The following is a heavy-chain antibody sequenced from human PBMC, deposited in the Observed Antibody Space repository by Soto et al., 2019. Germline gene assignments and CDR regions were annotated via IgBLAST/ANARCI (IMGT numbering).Heavy chain of an antibody. J-gene: IGHJ6*04. Sequence: GGSLRLSCAASGFTFSSYWMHWVRQAPGKGLVWVSRINSDGSSTSYADSVKGRFTISRDNAKNTLYLQMNSLRAEDTAVYYCARGFGRDYYYYGMEVWGKGSTVTVSS. D-gene: IGHD3-16*01. CDR1: GFTFSSYW. CDR3: ARGFGRDYYYYGMEV. V-gene: IGHV3-74*01. CDR2: INSDGSST.